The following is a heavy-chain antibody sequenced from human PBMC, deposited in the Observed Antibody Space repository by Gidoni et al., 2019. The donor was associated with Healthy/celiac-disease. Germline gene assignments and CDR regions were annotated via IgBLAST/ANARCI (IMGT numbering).Heavy chain of an antibody. CDR2: ISGSGGST. Sequence: EVQLLESGGGLVQPGGSLRLSCAASGFTFSSYAMSWVRQAPGKGLEWVSAISGSGGSTYYADSVKGRFTISRDNSKNTLYLQMNSLRAEDTAVYYCAKTTYYYDSSGYYPRPLNWYFDLWGRGTLVTVSS. V-gene: IGHV3-23*01. CDR1: GFTFSSYA. J-gene: IGHJ2*01. D-gene: IGHD3-22*01. CDR3: AKTTYYYDSSGYYPRPLNWYFDL.